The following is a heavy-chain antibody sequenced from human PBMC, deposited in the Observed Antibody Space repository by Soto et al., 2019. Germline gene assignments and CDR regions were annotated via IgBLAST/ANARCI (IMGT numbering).Heavy chain of an antibody. CDR3: ATGSHMSTPDY. CDR1: GYTFTDYA. D-gene: IGHD2-21*01. CDR2: ISTGNGNT. Sequence: ASVKVSCKASGYTFTDYAMHWVRQAPGKRLEWMGWISTGNGNTKYSQKFQGRVTITRDTSATTAYIELSSLRSEDTAVYYCATGSHMSTPDYWGQGTLVTVSS. J-gene: IGHJ4*02. V-gene: IGHV1-3*04.